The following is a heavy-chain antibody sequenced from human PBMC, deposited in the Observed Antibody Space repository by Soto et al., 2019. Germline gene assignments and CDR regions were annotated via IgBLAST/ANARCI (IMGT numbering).Heavy chain of an antibody. Sequence: PSETLSLTCTVSGGSISSGGYYWSWIRQHPGKGLEWIGYIYYSGSTYYNPSLKSRVTISVGTSKNQFSLKLSSVTAADTAVYYCARGVAEGENAFDIWGQGTMVTVS. J-gene: IGHJ3*02. CDR2: IYYSGST. CDR3: ARGVAEGENAFDI. V-gene: IGHV4-31*03. CDR1: GGSISSGGYY. D-gene: IGHD3-10*01.